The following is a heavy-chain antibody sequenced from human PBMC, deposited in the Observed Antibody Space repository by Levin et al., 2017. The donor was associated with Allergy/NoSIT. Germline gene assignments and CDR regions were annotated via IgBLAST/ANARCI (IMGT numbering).Heavy chain of an antibody. D-gene: IGHD1-26*01. CDR1: GYTFTSYG. CDR2: ISAYNGNT. CDR3: ARDFWAPWEPPLDY. J-gene: IGHJ4*02. Sequence: ASVKVSCKASGYTFTSYGISWVRQAPGQGLEWMGWISAYNGNTNYAQKLQGRVTMTTDTSTSTAYMELRSLRSDDTAVYYCARDFWAPWEPPLDYWGQGTLVTVSS. V-gene: IGHV1-18*01.